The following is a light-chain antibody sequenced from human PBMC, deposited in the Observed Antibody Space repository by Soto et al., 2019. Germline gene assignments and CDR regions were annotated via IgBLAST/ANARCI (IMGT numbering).Light chain of an antibody. CDR2: GAS. CDR3: QQYSSWPRT. J-gene: IGKJ1*01. V-gene: IGKV3-15*01. CDR1: QNILYN. Sequence: EIVLTQSPATLSVSPGGRATLSCRASQNILYNLAWYQQKPGQAPRLLVYGASTRATDAPPRFRGSGSGTEFSLTISSPQSKDFATYFCQQYSSWPRTFGQGSRVEIK.